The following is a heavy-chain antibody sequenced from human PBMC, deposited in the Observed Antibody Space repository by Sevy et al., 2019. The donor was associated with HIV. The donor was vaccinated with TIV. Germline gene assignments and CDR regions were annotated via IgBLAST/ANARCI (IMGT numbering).Heavy chain of an antibody. Sequence: GGSLRLSCAASGFTFSDYWMTWVRQAPGKGLEWVASIKRDGSENDHVDSVKGRFTISRDNTKKSLFLEMHSLRVEDTAVYYCRRDAGGSWRYVCAIDFWGQGTMVTVSS. CDR1: GFTFSDYW. CDR3: RRDAGGSWRYVCAIDF. J-gene: IGHJ3*01. CDR2: IKRDGSEN. V-gene: IGHV3-7*01. D-gene: IGHD3-16*01.